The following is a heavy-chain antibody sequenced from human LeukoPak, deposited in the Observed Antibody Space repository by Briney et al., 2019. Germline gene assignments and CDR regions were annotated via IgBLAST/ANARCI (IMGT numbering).Heavy chain of an antibody. D-gene: IGHD2-2*01. Sequence: SETLSLTCAVYGGSFSGYYWSWIRQPPGKGLEWIGEINHSGSTNYNPSLKSRVTISVDTSKNQFSLKLSSVTAADTAVYYCARGLGFCSTNSCYGEYFHHWGQGTLVTVSS. CDR3: ARGLGFCSTNSCYGEYFHH. CDR1: GGSFSGYY. J-gene: IGHJ1*01. V-gene: IGHV4-34*01. CDR2: INHSGST.